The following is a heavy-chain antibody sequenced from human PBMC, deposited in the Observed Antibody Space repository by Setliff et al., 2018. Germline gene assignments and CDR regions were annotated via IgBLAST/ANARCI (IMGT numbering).Heavy chain of an antibody. D-gene: IGHD4-17*01. CDR1: GYSISSGHY. CDR2: ISHSGST. CDR3: AGGRRYDYGWDFDY. V-gene: IGHV4-38-2*02. Sequence: PSETLSLTCTVSGYSISSGHYWGWIRQPQGKGLEWIGSISHSGSTYYNPSLRSRVTISLDTSKNQFSPKLTSVTAADTAVYYCAGGRRYDYGWDFDYWGQGTLVTVSS. J-gene: IGHJ4*02.